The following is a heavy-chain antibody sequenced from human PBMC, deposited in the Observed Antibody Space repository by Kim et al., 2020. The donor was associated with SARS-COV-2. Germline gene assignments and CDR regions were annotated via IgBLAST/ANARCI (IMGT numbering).Heavy chain of an antibody. CDR2: IKSKTDGGTT. CDR3: TTAPLDGDYEYYYYYYGMDV. Sequence: GGSLRLSCAASGFTFSNAWMSWVRQAPGKGLEWVGRIKSKTDGGTTDYAAPVKGRFTISRDDSKNTLYLQMNSLKTEDTAVYYCTTAPLDGDYEYYYYYYGMDVWGQGTTVTVSS. V-gene: IGHV3-15*01. D-gene: IGHD4-17*01. CDR1: GFTFSNAW. J-gene: IGHJ6*02.